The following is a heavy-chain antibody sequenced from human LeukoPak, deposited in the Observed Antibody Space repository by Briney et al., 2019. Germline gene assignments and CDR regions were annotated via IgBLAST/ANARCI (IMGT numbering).Heavy chain of an antibody. CDR1: GYTFTGYY. J-gene: IGHJ3*02. D-gene: IGHD2-21*02. CDR2: INPNSGGT. V-gene: IGHV1-2*02. CDR3: AREAPGTDPDVGDFNDAFDI. Sequence: GASVTVSCKASGYTFTGYYMHWVRQAPGQGLEWMGWINPNSGGTNYAQKFQGRVTMTRDTSISTAYMELSRLRSDDTAVYYCAREAPGTDPDVGDFNDAFDIWGQGTMVTVSS.